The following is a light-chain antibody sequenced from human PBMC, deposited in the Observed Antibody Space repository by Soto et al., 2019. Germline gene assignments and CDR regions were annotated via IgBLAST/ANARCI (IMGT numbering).Light chain of an antibody. CDR1: SSNIGSNY. Sequence: QSVVTQPPSASGTPGQKVTITCTGSSSNIGSNYVYWYQHLPGTAPKLLIFSDNERPSGVPERFSGSKSGTSASLAISGLRSEDEADYYCSSYTSSSTYVFGTGTKVTVL. J-gene: IGLJ1*01. V-gene: IGLV1-47*02. CDR2: SDN. CDR3: SSYTSSSTYV.